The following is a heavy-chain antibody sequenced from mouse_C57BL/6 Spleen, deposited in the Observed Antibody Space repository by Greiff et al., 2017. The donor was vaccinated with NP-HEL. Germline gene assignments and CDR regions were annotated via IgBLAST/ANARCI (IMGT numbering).Heavy chain of an antibody. J-gene: IGHJ2*01. CDR1: GYTFTSYW. D-gene: IGHD1-1*01. CDR3: ARSGSSYNYFDY. CDR2: IYPGSGST. V-gene: IGHV1-55*01. Sequence: VQLQQPGAELVKPGASVKMSCKASGYTFTSYWITWVKQRPGQGLEWIGDIYPGSGSTNYNEKFKGKATFTADTSSNTAYMQLSSLTTEDSAIYYCARSGSSYNYFDYWGQGTTLTVSS.